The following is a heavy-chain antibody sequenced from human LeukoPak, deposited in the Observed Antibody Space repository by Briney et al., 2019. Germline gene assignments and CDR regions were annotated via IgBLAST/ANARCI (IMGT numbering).Heavy chain of an antibody. J-gene: IGHJ4*02. CDR2: ISYDGSNK. CDR3: ARDHGGWYADYSDY. Sequence: GGSLRLSCAASGFTFSSYAMHWVRQAPGKGLEWVAVISYDGSNKYYADSVKGRFTISRDNPKNTLYLQMNSLRAEDTAVYYCARDHGGWYADYSDYWGQGTLVTVSS. V-gene: IGHV3-30*04. D-gene: IGHD6-19*01. CDR1: GFTFSSYA.